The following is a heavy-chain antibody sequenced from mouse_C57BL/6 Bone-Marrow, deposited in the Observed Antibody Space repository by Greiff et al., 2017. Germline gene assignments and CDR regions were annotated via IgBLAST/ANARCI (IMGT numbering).Heavy chain of an antibody. CDR1: GYTFTSYW. J-gene: IGHJ2*01. D-gene: IGHD1-1*01. Sequence: QVQLQQPGAELVKPGASVKVSCKASGYTFTSYWMHWVKQRPGQGLEWIGRIHPSASDSNYNQKFKGKATLTVDKSSSTAYMQLSSLTSEASAVYYRAIPDYYGSSYGYWGQGTTLTVSS. CDR2: IHPSASDS. CDR3: AIPDYYGSSYGY. V-gene: IGHV1-74*01.